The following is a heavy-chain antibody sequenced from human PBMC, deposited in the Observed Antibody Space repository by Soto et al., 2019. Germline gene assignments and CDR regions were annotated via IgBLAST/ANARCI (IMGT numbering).Heavy chain of an antibody. Sequence: RLSCAAPGFTFGSYAMSWVRLAPGKGLEWVSVAAPSGSSTFYADSVRRRFTISRDNVENTLYLQMNSLRVADTALYFCARTYYYDSTGYYRTFDYWGHGTLVTVSS. CDR3: ARTYYYDSTGYYRTFDY. J-gene: IGHJ4*01. V-gene: IGHV3-23*01. D-gene: IGHD3-22*01. CDR1: GFTFGSYA. CDR2: AAPSGSST.